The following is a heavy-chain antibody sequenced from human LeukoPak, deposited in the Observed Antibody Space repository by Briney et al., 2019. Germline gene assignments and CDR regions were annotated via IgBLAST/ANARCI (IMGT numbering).Heavy chain of an antibody. V-gene: IGHV4-31*01. CDR3: ARDRDRYGDFDY. Sequence: PSETLSLTCTVSGGSISSGTYHWSWIRQYPEKGLEWIGHISYGGTTYYNPSLKSQVTISLDTSRNHFSLKLNSVTAADTAVYYCARDRDRYGDFDYWGQGTLVTVSS. CDR1: GGSISSGTYH. CDR2: ISYGGTT. J-gene: IGHJ4*02. D-gene: IGHD2-21*01.